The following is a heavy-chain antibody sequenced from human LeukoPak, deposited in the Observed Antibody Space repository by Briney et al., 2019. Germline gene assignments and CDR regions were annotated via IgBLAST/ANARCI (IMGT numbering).Heavy chain of an antibody. CDR1: GGTFSSYA. V-gene: IGHV1-69*05. J-gene: IGHJ6*03. D-gene: IGHD3-16*02. Sequence: SVKVSCKASGGTFSSYAISWVRQAPGQGLEWMGGIIPIFGTANYAQKFQGRVTITTDESTSTAYLELSSLRSEDTAVYYCARASDYVWGSYRYRPYYYYMDVWGKGTTVTVSS. CDR2: IIPIFGTA. CDR3: ARASDYVWGSYRYRPYYYYMDV.